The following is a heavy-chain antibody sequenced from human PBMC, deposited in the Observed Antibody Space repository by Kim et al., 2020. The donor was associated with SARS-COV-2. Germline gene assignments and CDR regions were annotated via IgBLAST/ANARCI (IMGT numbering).Heavy chain of an antibody. J-gene: IGHJ3*02. CDR1: GDTFSSYA. D-gene: IGHD1-26*01. Sequence: SVKVSCKASGDTFSSYAISWVRQAPGQGLEWMGRIIPMLDIATYAQKFQGRVTIMADKSTNTAYMELSSLRSEDTAVYYCARGIVGTTPGSFDIWGQGTMVTVTS. CDR2: IIPMLDIA. CDR3: ARGIVGTTPGSFDI. V-gene: IGHV1-69*04.